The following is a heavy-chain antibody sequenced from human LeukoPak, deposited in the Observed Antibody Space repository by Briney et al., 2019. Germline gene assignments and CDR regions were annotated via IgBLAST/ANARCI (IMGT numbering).Heavy chain of an antibody. CDR2: ISGSGGST. D-gene: IGHD6-6*01. V-gene: IGHV3-23*01. Sequence: GGSLRHSCAASGFTFSSYGMSWVRQAPGKGLEWVSAISGSGGSTYYADSVKGRFTISRDNAKNSLYLQMNSLRAEDTAVYYCARVLAGIAARPADYWGQGTLVTVSS. CDR1: GFTFSSYG. CDR3: ARVLAGIAARPADY. J-gene: IGHJ4*02.